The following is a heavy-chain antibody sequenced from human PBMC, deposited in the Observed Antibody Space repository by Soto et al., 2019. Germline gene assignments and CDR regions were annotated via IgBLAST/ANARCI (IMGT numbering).Heavy chain of an antibody. CDR1: GLTFNSYA. J-gene: IGHJ6*02. CDR3: AKDEQHGEAYWGGGYLYLMDV. Sequence: GGSLRLSCAASGLTFNSYAMSWVRQAPGKGLEWVSGISASGGTTYFADSVKGRFTISRDNSKNALYLQMNSLRAGDTAVYYCAKDEQHGEAYWGGGYLYLMDVWGPGTTVTVSS. CDR2: ISASGGTT. D-gene: IGHD1-26*01. V-gene: IGHV3-23*01.